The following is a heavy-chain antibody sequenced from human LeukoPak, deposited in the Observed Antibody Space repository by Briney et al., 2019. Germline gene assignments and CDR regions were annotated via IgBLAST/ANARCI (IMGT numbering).Heavy chain of an antibody. D-gene: IGHD6-13*01. CDR2: VWYDGSNK. CDR3: ARDSSNWFLYYGMDV. J-gene: IGHJ6*02. Sequence: PGGSLRLSCAASGFTFSSYGMHWVRQAPGKGLEWVAVVWYDGSNKYYADSVKGRFTISRDNSKNTLYLQMNSLRAEDTAVYYCARDSSNWFLYYGMDVWGQGTTVTVSS. V-gene: IGHV3-33*01. CDR1: GFTFSSYG.